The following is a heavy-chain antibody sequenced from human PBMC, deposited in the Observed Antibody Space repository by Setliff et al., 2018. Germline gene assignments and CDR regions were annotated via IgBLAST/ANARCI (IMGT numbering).Heavy chain of an antibody. CDR2: INSDGSST. CDR1: GFTFSSYW. D-gene: IGHD6-19*01. V-gene: IGHV3-74*01. Sequence: GGSLRLSCAAPGFTFSSYWMHWVRQAPGKGLVWVSRINSDGSSTSYADSVKGRFTISRDNAKNTLYLQMNSLRAEDTAVYYCARVWGAVAGTGLDYWGQGTLVTVSS. J-gene: IGHJ4*02. CDR3: ARVWGAVAGTGLDY.